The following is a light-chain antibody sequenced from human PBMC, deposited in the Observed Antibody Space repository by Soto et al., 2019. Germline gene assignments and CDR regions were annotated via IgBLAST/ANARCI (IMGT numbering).Light chain of an antibody. CDR3: QQYGSSPPNT. Sequence: EIGLTQSPGTLSLSPGERATLSCRARQSVSSSYLAWYQQKPGQAPRLLIYGASSRATGIPDRFSGSGSGTDFTLTISRLEPEDFAVYYCQQYGSSPPNTFGQGTRLEI. V-gene: IGKV3-20*01. J-gene: IGKJ5*01. CDR1: QSVSSSY. CDR2: GAS.